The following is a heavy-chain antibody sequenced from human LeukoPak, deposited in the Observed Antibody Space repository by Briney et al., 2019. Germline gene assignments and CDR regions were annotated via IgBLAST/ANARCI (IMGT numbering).Heavy chain of an antibody. CDR2: ISWNSGSI. D-gene: IGHD3-10*02. CDR1: GFTFDDYA. J-gene: IGHJ6*04. Sequence: GGSLRLSCAASGFTFDDYAMHWVRQAPGKGLEWVSGISWNSGSIGYADSVKGRFTISRDNSKNSLYLQMNSLRAEDTAVYYCAELGITMIGGVWGKGTTVTISS. CDR3: AELGITMIGGV. V-gene: IGHV3-9*01.